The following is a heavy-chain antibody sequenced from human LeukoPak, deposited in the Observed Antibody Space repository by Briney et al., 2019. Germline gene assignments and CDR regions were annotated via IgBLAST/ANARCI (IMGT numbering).Heavy chain of an antibody. Sequence: PSETLSLTCTVSGASISSNSHYWGWIRQPPGRGLEWIGMIHYSGRAYYNPSLKSRVTISVDTSKNQFSLKLSTVTAADTAVYYCARGIGITMIRGPRWDSWGQGTLVTVSS. V-gene: IGHV4-39*02. CDR1: GASISSNSHY. D-gene: IGHD3-10*01. CDR2: IHYSGRA. CDR3: ARGIGITMIRGPRWDS. J-gene: IGHJ5*02.